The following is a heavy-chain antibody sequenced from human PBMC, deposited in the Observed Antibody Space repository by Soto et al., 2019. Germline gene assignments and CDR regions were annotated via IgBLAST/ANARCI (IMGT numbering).Heavy chain of an antibody. J-gene: IGHJ4*02. CDR2: IYYSGST. V-gene: IGHV4-31*03. CDR3: ARARYFEGFSSSFDY. Sequence: SETLSLTCTVSGGSISSGGYYWSWIRQHPGKGLEWIGYIYYSGSTYYNPSLKSRVTISVDTSKNQFSMKLSSVTAADTAVYYCARARYFEGFSSSFDYWGQGTLVTVSS. CDR1: GGSISSGGYY. D-gene: IGHD3-9*01.